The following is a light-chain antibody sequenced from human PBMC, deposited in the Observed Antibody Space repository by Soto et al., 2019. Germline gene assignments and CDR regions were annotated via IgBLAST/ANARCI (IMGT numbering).Light chain of an antibody. CDR2: RNN. J-gene: IGLJ2*01. CDR3: TVWDDSLRGRL. CDR1: STSIESNY. V-gene: IGLV1-47*01. Sequence: QSVLTQPPSASGTPGQRVTISCSGTSTSIESNYVYWYQQLPGTAPRLLIYRNNQRPLGVPDRFSGSKSGTSASLAISALRSEDEADYYCTVWDDSLRGRLFGGGTKVTVL.